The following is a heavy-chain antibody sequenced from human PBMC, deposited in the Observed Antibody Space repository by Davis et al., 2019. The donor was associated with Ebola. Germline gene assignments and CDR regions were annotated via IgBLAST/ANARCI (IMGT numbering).Heavy chain of an antibody. CDR1: GYTSTGYH. CDR2: INPYSGGT. V-gene: IGHV1-2*06. Sequence: ASVKVSCKASGYTSTGYHMHWVRQPPGQGLEWMGRINPYSGGTTNAQKFQGRVTMTRDTSISTAYMELSRLRSDDTAVYYCARLSFGEVGFDYWGQGTLVTVSS. D-gene: IGHD3-10*01. CDR3: ARLSFGEVGFDY. J-gene: IGHJ4*02.